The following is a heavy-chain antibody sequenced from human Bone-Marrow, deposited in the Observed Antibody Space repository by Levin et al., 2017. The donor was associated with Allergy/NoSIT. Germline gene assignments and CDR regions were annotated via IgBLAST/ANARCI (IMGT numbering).Heavy chain of an antibody. CDR1: GFTFDDYA. J-gene: IGHJ6*02. Sequence: SLLLSFSSSGFTFDDYAMHWVRQAPGTFLSFFSFLLFTLFLLFYADSVKGRFTISRDNAKNSLYLQMNSLRAEDTALYYCAKDHSSSWYFYYGMDVWGQGTTVTVSS. V-gene: IGHV3-9*01. D-gene: IGHD6-13*01. CDR3: AKDHSSSWYFYYGMDV. CDR2: LLFTLFLL.